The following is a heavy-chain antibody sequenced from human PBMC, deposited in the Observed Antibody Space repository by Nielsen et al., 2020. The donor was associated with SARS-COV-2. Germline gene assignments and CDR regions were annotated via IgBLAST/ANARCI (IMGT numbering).Heavy chain of an antibody. CDR3: ARSRGVVPEEDYYYYMDA. V-gene: IGHV5-51*01. CDR1: GYSFTSYW. Sequence: KVSCKGSGYSFTSYWICWVRQMPGKGLEWMGIIYPGDSDTRYSPSFQGQVTISADKSISTAYLQWSSLKASDTAMYYCARSRGVVPEEDYYYYMDAWGKGTTVTVSS. CDR2: IYPGDSDT. D-gene: IGHD2-2*01. J-gene: IGHJ6*03.